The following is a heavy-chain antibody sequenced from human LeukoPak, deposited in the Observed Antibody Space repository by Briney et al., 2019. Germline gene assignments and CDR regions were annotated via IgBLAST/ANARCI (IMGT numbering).Heavy chain of an antibody. V-gene: IGHV4-59*12. CDR1: GGSISSYY. CDR2: IYYSGST. D-gene: IGHD6-13*01. CDR3: ARGARSSSWSYYYYYGMDV. Sequence: KPSETLSLTCTVSGGSISSYYWSWIRQPPGKGLEWIGYIYYSGSTNYNPSLKSRVTISVDTSKNQFSLKLSSVTAADTAVYYCARGARSSSWSYYYYYGMDVWGQGTTVTVSS. J-gene: IGHJ6*02.